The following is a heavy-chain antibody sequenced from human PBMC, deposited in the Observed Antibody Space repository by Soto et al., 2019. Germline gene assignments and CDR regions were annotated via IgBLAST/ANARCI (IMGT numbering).Heavy chain of an antibody. J-gene: IGHJ6*04. CDR2: INHSGST. CDR3: ATRYCTNGVCYRGRMDV. V-gene: IGHV4-34*01. Sequence: SETLSLTCAVYGGSFSGYYWSWIRQPPGKGLEWIGEINHSGSTNYNPSLKSRVTISVDTSKNQFSLKLSSVTAADTAVYYCATRYCTNGVCYRGRMDVWGKGTTVTVSS. D-gene: IGHD2-8*01. CDR1: GGSFSGYY.